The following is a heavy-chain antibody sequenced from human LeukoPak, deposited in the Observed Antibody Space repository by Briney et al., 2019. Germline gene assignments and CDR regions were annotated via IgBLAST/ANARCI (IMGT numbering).Heavy chain of an antibody. CDR1: GGSISSYY. V-gene: IGHV4-59*01. D-gene: IGHD5-12*01. Sequence: SETLSLTCTVSGGSISSYYWSWIRQPPGKGLEWIGYIYYSGSTNYNPSLKSRVTISVDTSKNQFSLKLSSVTAADTAVYYCAREATTYFDCWGQGTLVTVSS. CDR3: AREATTYFDC. CDR2: IYYSGST. J-gene: IGHJ4*02.